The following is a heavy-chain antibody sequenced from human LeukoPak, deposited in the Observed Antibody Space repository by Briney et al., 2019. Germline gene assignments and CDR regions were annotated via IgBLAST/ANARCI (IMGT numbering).Heavy chain of an antibody. CDR2: ISWNSGSI. D-gene: IGHD6-6*01. CDR3: AKDSASSSPYH. J-gene: IGHJ4*02. Sequence: GRSLRLSCAASGFTFDDYAMHWVRQAPGKGLEWVSGISWNSGSIGYADSVKGRFTISRDNAKNSLYLQMNSLRAEDTALYYCAKDSASSSPYHWGQGTRVTVSS. V-gene: IGHV3-9*01. CDR1: GFTFDDYA.